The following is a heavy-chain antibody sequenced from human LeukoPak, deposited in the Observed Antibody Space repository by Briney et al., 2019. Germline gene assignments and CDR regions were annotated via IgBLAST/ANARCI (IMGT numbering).Heavy chain of an antibody. J-gene: IGHJ4*02. CDR2: IYYSGST. V-gene: IGHV4-61*01. CDR3: ARSRGGWFLF. D-gene: IGHD2-15*01. Sequence: SETLSLTCTVSGGSISSGSYYWSWIRQPPGKGLEWIGYIYYSGSTNYNPSLKSRVTISVDTSKNQFSLKLSSVTAADTAVYYCARSRGGWFLFWGQGTLVTVSS. CDR1: GGSISSGSYY.